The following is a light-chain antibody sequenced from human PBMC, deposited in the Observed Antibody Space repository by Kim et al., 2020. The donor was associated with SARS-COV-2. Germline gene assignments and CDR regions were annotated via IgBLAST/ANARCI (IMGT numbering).Light chain of an antibody. CDR1: SNDVGDYKY. Sequence: QSALTQPASVSGSPGQSITISCTGTSNDVGDYKYVSWYQQHPGKAPKLMIYDGSKRPSGVSNRFSGSKSGNTASLTISGLQAEDEADYYCSSYTSSSPWVFGGGTQLTVL. J-gene: IGLJ3*02. V-gene: IGLV2-14*01. CDR3: SSYTSSSPWV. CDR2: DGS.